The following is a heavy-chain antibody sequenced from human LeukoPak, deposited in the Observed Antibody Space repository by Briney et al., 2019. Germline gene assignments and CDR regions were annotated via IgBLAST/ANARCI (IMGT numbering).Heavy chain of an antibody. D-gene: IGHD1-26*01. V-gene: IGHV4-4*02. CDR1: GGSISSNTW. Sequence: KPSETLSLTCVVSGGSISSNTWWSWIRQPPGKGLEWIGYIYDSGSTNYNPSLKSRVTISVDTSKNQFSLKLSSVTAADTAVYYCARLGGSYWAPQNDYWGQGTLVTVSS. J-gene: IGHJ4*02. CDR3: ARLGGSYWAPQNDY. CDR2: IYDSGST.